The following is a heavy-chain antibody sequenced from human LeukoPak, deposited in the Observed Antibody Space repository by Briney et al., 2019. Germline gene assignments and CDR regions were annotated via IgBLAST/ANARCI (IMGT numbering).Heavy chain of an antibody. CDR2: IYHSGST. CDR3: ARDIRGPLSTAGYCSSTSCYGEDNWFDP. D-gene: IGHD2-2*01. Sequence: PSETLPLTCAVSGYSISSGYYWGWIRQPPGKGLEWIGSIYHSGSTYYNPSLKSRVTISVDTSKNQFSLKLSSVTAADTAVYYCARDIRGPLSTAGYCSSTSCYGEDNWFDPWGQGTLVTVSS. V-gene: IGHV4-38-2*02. CDR1: GYSISSGYY. J-gene: IGHJ5*02.